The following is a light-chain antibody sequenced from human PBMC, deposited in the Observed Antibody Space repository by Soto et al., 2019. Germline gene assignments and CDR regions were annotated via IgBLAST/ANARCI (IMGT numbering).Light chain of an antibody. CDR1: QGISSW. Sequence: DIQMTQSPSSVSASVGDRVTITCRARQGISSWLACYQQKPGKAPKLLIYTASSLQSGVPSRFSGSGSGTDFTRTISSLQPEDFATYYCHQTTTFPLPFGGATKVEIK. J-gene: IGKJ4*01. CDR2: TAS. V-gene: IGKV1-12*01. CDR3: HQTTTFPLP.